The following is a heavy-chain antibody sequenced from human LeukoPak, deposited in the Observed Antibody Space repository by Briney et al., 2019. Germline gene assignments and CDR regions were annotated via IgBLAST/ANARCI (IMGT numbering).Heavy chain of an antibody. J-gene: IGHJ6*03. Sequence: GGSLRLSCAASGFTFSSYAMSWVRQAPGKGLEWVSAISGSGGSTYYADSVKGRFTISRDNSKNTLYLQMNSLRAEDTAVYCCAELSGPPAYYYMDVWGKGTTVTVSS. CDR2: ISGSGGST. CDR1: GFTFSSYA. D-gene: IGHD3-3*01. CDR3: AELSGPPAYYYMDV. V-gene: IGHV3-23*01.